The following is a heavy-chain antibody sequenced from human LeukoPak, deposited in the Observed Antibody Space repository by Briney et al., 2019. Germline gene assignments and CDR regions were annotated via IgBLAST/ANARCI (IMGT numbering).Heavy chain of an antibody. D-gene: IGHD2-15*01. CDR2: ISWNSGSI. J-gene: IGHJ6*03. V-gene: IGHV3-9*01. CDR3: ARDRCSGGRCYSLSVGHMDV. Sequence: PGGSLRLSCAASGFTFDDYAMHWVRQGPGKGLEWVSGISWNSGSIGYADSVKGRFTISRDNAKNSLYLQMNSLRAEDTALYYCARDRCSGGRCYSLSVGHMDVWGKGTTVTVSS. CDR1: GFTFDDYA.